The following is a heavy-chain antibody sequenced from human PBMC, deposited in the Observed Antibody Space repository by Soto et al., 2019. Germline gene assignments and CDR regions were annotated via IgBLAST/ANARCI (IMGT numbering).Heavy chain of an antibody. CDR1: GFSFSVSY. V-gene: IGHV3-7*05. CDR3: ESLGSGDYGGYVGSDY. D-gene: IGHD5-12*01. J-gene: IGHJ4*02. Sequence: EVHLVESGGGLVQPGGSLRLSCAATGFSFSVSYMTWVRQAPGKGLEWVATIKEDGSEKDYADSVRGRFTISKDNAESSLWLQMSSVRAGDTAVYYCESLGSGDYGGYVGSDYWGQGTLVTVSS. CDR2: IKEDGSEK.